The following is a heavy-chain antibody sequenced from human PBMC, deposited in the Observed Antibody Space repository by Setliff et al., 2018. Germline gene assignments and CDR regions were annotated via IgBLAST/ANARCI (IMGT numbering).Heavy chain of an antibody. V-gene: IGHV1-3*01. Sequence: ASVKVSCKASGYTFTSYAMHWVRQAPGQRLEWMGWINAGNGNTKYSQKFQGRVAITRDTSASTAYMELSSLRSEDTAVYYCAREPHLRYCSGGSCYSLLMDVWGQGTTVTVSS. J-gene: IGHJ6*02. CDR2: INAGNGNT. D-gene: IGHD2-15*01. CDR1: GYTFTSYA. CDR3: AREPHLRYCSGGSCYSLLMDV.